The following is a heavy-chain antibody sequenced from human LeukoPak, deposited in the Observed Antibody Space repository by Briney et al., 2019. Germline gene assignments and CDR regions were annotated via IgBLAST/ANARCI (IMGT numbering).Heavy chain of an antibody. CDR2: IYYSGRS. Sequence: SETLSLTCTVSGGSITTYYWSWIRQPPGKGLEWIASIYYSGRSNYNPSLRSRIATSLDTSKNQFSLTLSSVTAADTAVYYCASDRGGDYASFDSWGQGTLVTVSS. CDR3: ASDRGGDYASFDS. CDR1: GGSITTYY. V-gene: IGHV4-59*01. D-gene: IGHD3-10*01. J-gene: IGHJ4*02.